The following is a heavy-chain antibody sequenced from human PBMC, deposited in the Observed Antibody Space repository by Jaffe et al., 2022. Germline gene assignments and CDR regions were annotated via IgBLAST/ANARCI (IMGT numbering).Heavy chain of an antibody. J-gene: IGHJ3*02. V-gene: IGHV3-66*02. D-gene: IGHD3-16*01. CDR3: AREGQGSEGVNDAFDI. CDR1: GFTVSSNY. Sequence: EVQLVESGGGLVQPGGSLRLSCAASGFTVSSNYMSWVRQAPGKGLEWVSVIYSGGSTYYADSVKGRFTISRDNSKNTLYLQMNSLRAEDTAVYYCAREGQGSEGVNDAFDIWGQGTMVTVSS. CDR2: IYSGGST.